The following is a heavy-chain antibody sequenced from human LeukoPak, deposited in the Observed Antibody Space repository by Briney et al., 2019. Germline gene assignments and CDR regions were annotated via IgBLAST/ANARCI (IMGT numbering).Heavy chain of an antibody. V-gene: IGHV3-21*01. Sequence: GGSLRLSCAASGFTFSGYSMNWVRPAPGKGLEWVSSISGSSRSIYYADSVKGRFTISRDNAKNSLYLQMNSLRAEDTAVYFCARDDAYYYDSGGYLSDDAFDIWGQGTMVTVSS. CDR3: ARDDAYYYDSGGYLSDDAFDI. D-gene: IGHD3-22*01. CDR1: GFTFSGYS. J-gene: IGHJ3*02. CDR2: ISGSSRSI.